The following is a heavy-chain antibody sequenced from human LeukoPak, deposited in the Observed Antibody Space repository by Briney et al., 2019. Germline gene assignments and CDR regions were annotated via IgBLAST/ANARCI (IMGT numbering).Heavy chain of an antibody. CDR3: ARGWGFGSGTYYRAFDY. CDR2: IYYSGSI. Sequence: PSQTLSLTCTVSGGSISSGDYYWSWIRQHPGKGLEWIGYIYYSGSIHYNPSLTSRVTISIGASKNQFSLKLSSVTAADTAVYYCARGWGFGSGTYYRAFDYWGQGTLVTVSS. J-gene: IGHJ4*02. D-gene: IGHD3-10*01. CDR1: GGSISSGDYY. V-gene: IGHV4-31*03.